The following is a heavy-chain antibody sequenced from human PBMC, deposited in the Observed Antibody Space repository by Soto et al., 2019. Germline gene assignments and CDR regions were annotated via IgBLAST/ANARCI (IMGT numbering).Heavy chain of an antibody. D-gene: IGHD2-2*01. CDR3: ARPRDIVVVPAANGYDAFDI. Sequence: ASVKVSCKASGYTFTSYGISWVRQAPGQGLEWMGWISAYNGNTNYAQKLQGRVTMTTDTSTSTAYMELRSLRSDDTAVYHCARPRDIVVVPAANGYDAFDIWGQGTMVTVSS. J-gene: IGHJ3*02. CDR2: ISAYNGNT. V-gene: IGHV1-18*01. CDR1: GYTFTSYG.